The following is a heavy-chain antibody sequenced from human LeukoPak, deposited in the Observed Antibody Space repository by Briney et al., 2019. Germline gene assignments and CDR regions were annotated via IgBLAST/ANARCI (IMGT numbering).Heavy chain of an antibody. CDR3: ARVFWFGSDYYGMDV. V-gene: IGHV3-11*04. D-gene: IGHD3-10*01. Sequence: GGSLRLSCAASGFTFTNAWMSWVRQAPGKGLEWVSHSSNSGSMKYYADSVKGRFTISRDNAENSLYLQMDSLRVEDTAVYHCARVFWFGSDYYGMDVWGQGTTVTVSS. J-gene: IGHJ6*02. CDR1: GFTFTNAW. CDR2: SSNSGSMK.